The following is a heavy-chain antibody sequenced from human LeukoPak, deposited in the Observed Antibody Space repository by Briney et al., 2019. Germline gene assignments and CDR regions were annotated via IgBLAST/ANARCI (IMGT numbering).Heavy chain of an antibody. D-gene: IGHD1-26*01. CDR3: ARDWGSGRYYDWYFDL. J-gene: IGHJ2*01. CDR2: IYTSGST. Sequence: SETLSLTCAVSGGSISSYYWSWVRQPAGKGLEWIGRIYTSGSTNDNPSLKSRVTMSVGTSKNQFSLKLSSVTAADTAVYYCARDWGSGRYYDWYFDLWGRGTLVTVSS. CDR1: GGSISSYY. V-gene: IGHV4-4*07.